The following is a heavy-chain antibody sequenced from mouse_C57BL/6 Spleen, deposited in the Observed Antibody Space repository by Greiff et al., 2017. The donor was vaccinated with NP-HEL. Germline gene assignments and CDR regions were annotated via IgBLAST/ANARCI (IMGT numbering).Heavy chain of an antibody. V-gene: IGHV1-53*01. CDR2: INPSNGGT. CDR3: ARDGLLLREFDY. Sequence: VQLQQPGTELVKPGASVKLSCKASGYTFTSYWMHWVKRRPGQGLEWIGNINPSNGGTNYNEKFKSKATLTVDKSSSTAYMQLSSLTSEDSAVYYCARDGLLLREFDYWGQGTTLTVSS. J-gene: IGHJ2*01. CDR1: GYTFTSYW. D-gene: IGHD1-1*01.